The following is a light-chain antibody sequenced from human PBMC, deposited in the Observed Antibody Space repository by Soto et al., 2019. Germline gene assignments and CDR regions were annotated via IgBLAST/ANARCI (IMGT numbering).Light chain of an antibody. Sequence: EIVWTQSPGTLSLSPGERATLSCRASQSVSSTYLAWYQQKPGQAPRLLIYGASSRATGIPDRFSGSGSGTDFTLTISRLEPEDFAVYYCLQYGSSPRTFGQGTKVEIK. CDR1: QSVSSTY. CDR2: GAS. J-gene: IGKJ1*01. CDR3: LQYGSSPRT. V-gene: IGKV3-20*01.